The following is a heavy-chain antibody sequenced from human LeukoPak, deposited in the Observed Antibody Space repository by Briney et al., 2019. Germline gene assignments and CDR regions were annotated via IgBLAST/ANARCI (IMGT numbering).Heavy chain of an antibody. J-gene: IGHJ4*02. Sequence: PGGSLRLSCAASGFTFSSYSMNWVRQAPGKGLGWVSSISSSSSYIYYADSVKGRFTISSDNAKKSLYLQMNSLRAEDTAVYYCARDLAVAGTAASKYWGQGTLVTVSS. V-gene: IGHV3-21*01. CDR1: GFTFSSYS. D-gene: IGHD6-19*01. CDR3: ARDLAVAGTAASKY. CDR2: ISSSSSYI.